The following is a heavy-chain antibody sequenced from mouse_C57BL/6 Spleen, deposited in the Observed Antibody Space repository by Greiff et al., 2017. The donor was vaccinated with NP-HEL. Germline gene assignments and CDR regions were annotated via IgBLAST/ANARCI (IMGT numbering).Heavy chain of an antibody. CDR1: GYAFTSSC. V-gene: IGHV1-82*01. Sequence: QVQLQQSGPELVKPGASVKLSCKASGYAFTSSCMNWVKQRPGQGLEWIGRIYPGDGDTNYNGKFKGKATLTADKSSSTAYMQLSSLTSEDSAVYVCARSPYYYGSSHEFADWGQGTLVTVSA. J-gene: IGHJ3*01. CDR2: IYPGDGDT. CDR3: ARSPYYYGSSHEFAD. D-gene: IGHD1-1*01.